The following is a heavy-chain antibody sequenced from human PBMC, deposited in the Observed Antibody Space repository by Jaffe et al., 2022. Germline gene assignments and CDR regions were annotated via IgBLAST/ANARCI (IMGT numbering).Heavy chain of an antibody. V-gene: IGHV3-74*01. CDR2: INGDGSST. Sequence: EVQLVESGGGLVQPGGSLRLSCAASGFTFSSYWMHWVRQVPGKGLVCVSRINGDGSSTTYADSVKGRFTISRDNAKNTLYLQMNSLRAEDTAVYYCARATSGCYGYWGQGTLVTVSS. J-gene: IGHJ4*02. D-gene: IGHD2-2*01. CDR1: GFTFSSYW. CDR3: ARATSGCYGY.